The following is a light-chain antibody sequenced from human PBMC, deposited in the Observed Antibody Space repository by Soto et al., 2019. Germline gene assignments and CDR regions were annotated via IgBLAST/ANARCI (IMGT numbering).Light chain of an antibody. CDR3: QQYVNSAQT. V-gene: IGKV3-20*01. J-gene: IGKJ2*01. Sequence: ETVLTQSPGTLSLSPGERATLSCRASQSISSSYFAWYQQKPGQAPRLLIYGASTRATDIPDRFTGSGSGTDFTLTISRLEPEDSAIYYCQQYVNSAQTFGQGTKLEIK. CDR2: GAS. CDR1: QSISSSY.